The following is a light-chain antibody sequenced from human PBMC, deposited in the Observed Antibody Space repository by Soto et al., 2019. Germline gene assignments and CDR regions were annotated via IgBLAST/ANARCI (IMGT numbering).Light chain of an antibody. CDR2: DAS. CDR3: QQYNSYPWT. J-gene: IGKJ1*01. CDR1: QSIVRW. Sequence: IKMYQSPSTVSAYVGDRVTITCRASQSIVRWLAWYQQKPGKAPKLLIYDASSLESGVPSRFSGSGSGTEFILSISSLQPDDFATYYCQQYNSYPWTFGQGSKV. V-gene: IGKV1-5*01.